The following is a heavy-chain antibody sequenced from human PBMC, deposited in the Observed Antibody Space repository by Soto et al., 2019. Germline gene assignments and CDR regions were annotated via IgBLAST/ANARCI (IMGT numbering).Heavy chain of an antibody. D-gene: IGHD3-16*02. V-gene: IGHV5-51*03. Sequence: GESLKISCKGSGYSFSSYWIGWVRQMPGKGLEWMGIIWPGDSDTTYSPSFQGQVTISADKSISTAYLQWSSLKASDTATEYGARIIADRYFDLWCRGTLVTVSS. CDR1: GYSFSSYW. CDR2: IWPGDSDT. J-gene: IGHJ2*01. CDR3: ARIIADRYFDL.